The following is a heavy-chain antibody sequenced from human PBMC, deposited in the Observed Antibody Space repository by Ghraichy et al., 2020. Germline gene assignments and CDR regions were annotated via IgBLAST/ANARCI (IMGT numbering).Heavy chain of an antibody. CDR3: AKERGMGSGYFAY. V-gene: IGHV3-30*18. CDR1: GFTFSSYG. J-gene: IGHJ4*02. Sequence: GGSLRLSCAASGFTFSSYGMHWVRQAPGKGLEWVAVISYDGSNKYYADSVKGRFTISRDNSKNTLYLQMNSLRAEDTAVYFCAKERGMGSGYFAYWGQGPLVTVSS. D-gene: IGHD1-14*01. CDR2: ISYDGSNK.